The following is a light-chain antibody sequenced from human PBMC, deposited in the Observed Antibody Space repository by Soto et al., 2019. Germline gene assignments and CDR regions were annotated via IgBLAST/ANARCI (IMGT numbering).Light chain of an antibody. J-gene: IGKJ4*01. CDR3: QQYKSFSLT. V-gene: IGKV1-5*03. CDR2: KTS. Sequence: DIQMTQSPSTLSASVGDRVTITCRASQSISSWLAWYQQKPGKAPKLLIYKTSNLESGVRSRFSGSGSGTEFSLTISSLQPDDFETYYCQQYKSFSLTFGGGTKVDIK. CDR1: QSISSW.